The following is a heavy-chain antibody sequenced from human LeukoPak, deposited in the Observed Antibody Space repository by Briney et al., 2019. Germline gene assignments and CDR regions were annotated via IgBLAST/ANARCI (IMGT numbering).Heavy chain of an antibody. V-gene: IGHV3-74*01. J-gene: IGHJ4*02. CDR2: INSDGSWT. D-gene: IGHD2/OR15-2a*01. Sequence: GGSLRLSCAASGNYWMHWVRQVPGKGLVWVSHINSDGSWTSYADSVKGRFTISKDNAKNTVYLQMNSLRAEDMAVYYCVSFYETYWGRGTLVTVSS. CDR3: VSFYETY. CDR1: GNYW.